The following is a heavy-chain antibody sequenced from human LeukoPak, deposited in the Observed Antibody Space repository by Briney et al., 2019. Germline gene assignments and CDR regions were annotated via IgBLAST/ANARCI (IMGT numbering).Heavy chain of an antibody. CDR2: IYSGGST. J-gene: IGHJ4*02. CDR1: GFTVSSNY. CDR3: ARDQLSVGASDY. Sequence: GGSLRLSCAASGFTVSSNYMSWVCQAPGKGLEWVSVIYSGGSTYYADSVKGRFTISRDNSKNTLYLQMNSLRAEDTAVYYCARDQLSVGASDYWGQGTLVTVSS. V-gene: IGHV3-66*01. D-gene: IGHD1-26*01.